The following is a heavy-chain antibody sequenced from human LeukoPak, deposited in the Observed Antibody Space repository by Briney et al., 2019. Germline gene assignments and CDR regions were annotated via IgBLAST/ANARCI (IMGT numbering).Heavy chain of an antibody. J-gene: IGHJ4*01. Sequence: ASVKVSCKASGGTFSSYAISWVRQAPGQGLEWMGWINPNSGGTNYAQKFQGRVTMTRDTSISTAYMELSRLRSDDTAVYYCAKAPLSYYDSSAGGEVDYWGQGTLVTVSS. V-gene: IGHV1-2*02. CDR2: INPNSGGT. CDR3: AKAPLSYYDSSAGGEVDY. CDR1: GGTFSSYA. D-gene: IGHD3-22*01.